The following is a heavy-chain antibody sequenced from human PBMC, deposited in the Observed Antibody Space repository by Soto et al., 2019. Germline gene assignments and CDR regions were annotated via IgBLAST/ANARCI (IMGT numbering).Heavy chain of an antibody. CDR3: AHRVLRTVFGLVTTTAIYFDF. J-gene: IGHJ4*02. V-gene: IGHV2-5*02. D-gene: IGHD3-3*01. CDR2: IYWDDDK. CDR1: GFSLTTSGVG. Sequence: QITLKESGPTVVKPTETLTLTCTFSGFSLTTSGVGVGWVRQSPGKAPEWLALIYWDDDKRSSTSINSRLISINDTSKNQVVLTMANVDTAETATYSCAHRVLRTVFGLVTTTAIYFDFWGPGTPVVVSS.